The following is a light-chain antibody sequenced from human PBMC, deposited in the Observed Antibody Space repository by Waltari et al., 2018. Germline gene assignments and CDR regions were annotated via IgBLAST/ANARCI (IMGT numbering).Light chain of an antibody. V-gene: IGLV1-51*02. CDR2: EDN. J-gene: IGLJ3*02. CDR1: NSNIGSNY. CDR3: GTWDSSLSAWV. Sequence: QSVLTQPPSVSAAPGQTVTISCSGSNSNIGSNYVSWYQQIPGTTPKLLIYEDNRRPSGIPYRFSGSNSGTSATLGITGLQTGDEADYYCGTWDSSLSAWVFGGGTKLTVL.